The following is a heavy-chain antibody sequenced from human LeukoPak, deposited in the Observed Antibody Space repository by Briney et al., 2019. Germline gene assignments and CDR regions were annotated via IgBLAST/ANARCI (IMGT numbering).Heavy chain of an antibody. Sequence: ASVKVSCKASGYTFTGYYMHWMRQAPGQGLEWMGWINPNSGGTNYAQKFQGRVTMTRDTSISTAYMELSRLRSDDTAVYYCARDSRDFWSGYRRYNWFDPWGQGTLVTVSS. V-gene: IGHV1-2*02. CDR1: GYTFTGYY. D-gene: IGHD3-3*01. J-gene: IGHJ5*02. CDR2: INPNSGGT. CDR3: ARDSRDFWSGYRRYNWFDP.